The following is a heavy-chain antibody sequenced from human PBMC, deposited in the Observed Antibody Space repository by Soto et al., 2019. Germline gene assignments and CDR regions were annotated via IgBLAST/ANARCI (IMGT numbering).Heavy chain of an antibody. CDR2: ISDDGSNK. J-gene: IGHJ6*02. Sequence: XESLRLSCVASGFTFSRYGIHGVRQAPGKGLEWVALISDDGSNKDYADSVKGRFTISRDNSKNTLYQQMNSLRPEDTAVYYCAKTLRFLELALDYYYGMDVWGQGTTVTVSS. CDR1: GFTFSRYG. CDR3: AKTLRFLELALDYYYGMDV. D-gene: IGHD3-3*01. V-gene: IGHV3-30*18.